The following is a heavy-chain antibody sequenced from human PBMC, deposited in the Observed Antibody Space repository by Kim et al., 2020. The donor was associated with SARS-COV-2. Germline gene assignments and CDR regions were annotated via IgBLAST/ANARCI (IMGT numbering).Heavy chain of an antibody. D-gene: IGHD6-19*01. CDR1: GYTFTSYD. CDR3: ARGDLLVYSSAYYYYYGMDV. J-gene: IGHJ6*02. CDR2: MNPNSGNT. V-gene: IGHV1-8*01. Sequence: ASVKVSCKASGYTFTSYDINWVRQATGQGLEWMGWMNPNSGNTGYAQKFQGRVTMTRNTSISTAYMELSSLRSEDTAVYYCARGDLLVYSSAYYYYYGMDVWGQGTTVTVSS.